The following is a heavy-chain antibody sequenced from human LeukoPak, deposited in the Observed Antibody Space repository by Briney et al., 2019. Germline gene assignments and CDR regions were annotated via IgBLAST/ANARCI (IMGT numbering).Heavy chain of an antibody. CDR1: GGSISSTFYY. CDR2: IYYSGST. V-gene: IGHV4-61*01. Sequence: PSETLSLTCTVSGGSISSTFYYWGWIRQPPGKGLEWIGYIYYSGSTNYNPSLKSRVTISVDTSKNQFSLKLSSVTAADTAVYYCARDFIGRQSSSSTAFDIWGQGTMVTVSS. CDR3: ARDFIGRQSSSSTAFDI. J-gene: IGHJ3*02. D-gene: IGHD6-6*01.